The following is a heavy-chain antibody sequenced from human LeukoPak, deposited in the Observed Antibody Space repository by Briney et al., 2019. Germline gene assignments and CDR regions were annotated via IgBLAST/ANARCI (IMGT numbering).Heavy chain of an antibody. J-gene: IGHJ6*03. D-gene: IGHD3-3*01. CDR2: IYTSGST. CDR1: GGSISSYY. CDR3: ARDRDTIFGADPNYYYYYYMDV. V-gene: IGHV4-4*07. Sequence: PSETLSLTCTASGGSISSYYWSWIRQPAGKGLEWIGRIYTSGSTNYNPSLKSRVTMSVDTSKNQFSLKLSSVTAADPAVYYCARDRDTIFGADPNYYYYYYMDVWGKATTVTVSS.